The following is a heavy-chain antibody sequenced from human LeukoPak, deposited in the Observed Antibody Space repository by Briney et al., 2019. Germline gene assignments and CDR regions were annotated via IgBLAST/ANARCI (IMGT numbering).Heavy chain of an antibody. CDR1: GFTFSSYG. D-gene: IGHD4-23*01. J-gene: IGHJ5*02. CDR3: ARGYYGGNLSWFDP. CDR2: IRYDGSIQ. Sequence: PGGSLRLSCAASGFTFSSYGMHWVRQAPGKGLEWVAFIRYDGSIQYHADSVKGRFTISRDNSKNTLYLQMNSLRAEDTAVYYCARGYYGGNLSWFDPWGQGTLVTVSS. V-gene: IGHV3-30*02.